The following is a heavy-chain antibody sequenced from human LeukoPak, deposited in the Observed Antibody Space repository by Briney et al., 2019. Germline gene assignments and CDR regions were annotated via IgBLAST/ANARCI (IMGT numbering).Heavy chain of an antibody. CDR3: AKDRIIYGSGSYTSYDY. CDR1: GFTFSSYG. V-gene: IGHV3-30*02. J-gene: IGHJ4*02. Sequence: GGSLRLSCAASGFTFSSYGMHWVRQAPGKVLEWVAFIRYDGSNKYYADSVKGRFTISRDNSKNTLYLQMNSLRAEDTAVYYCAKDRIIYGSGSYTSYDYWGQGTLVTVSS. CDR2: IRYDGSNK. D-gene: IGHD3-10*01.